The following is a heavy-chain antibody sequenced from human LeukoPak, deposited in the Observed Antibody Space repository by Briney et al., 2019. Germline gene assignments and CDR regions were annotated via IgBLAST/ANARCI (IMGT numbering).Heavy chain of an antibody. J-gene: IGHJ5*02. D-gene: IGHD3-22*01. V-gene: IGHV4-4*07. CDR1: GVSISSYY. Sequence: PSETLSLTRSVSGVSISSYYWTWIRLPAGKGLEWIGRIYSGGSTNYNPSLKSRVTMSVGTSKNQLSLRLTSVTAADTAFYYCAREFYYYDSSGDNWFDPWGQGTLVTVSS. CDR2: IYSGGST. CDR3: AREFYYYDSSGDNWFDP.